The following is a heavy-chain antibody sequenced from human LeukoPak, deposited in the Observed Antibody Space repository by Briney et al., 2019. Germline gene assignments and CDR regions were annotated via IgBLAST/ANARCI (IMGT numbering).Heavy chain of an antibody. CDR1: GATFSSYA. J-gene: IGHJ4*02. CDR2: ITPLFGAP. D-gene: IGHD4-23*01. V-gene: IGHV1-69*06. Sequence: SVKVSCKASGATFSSYAITWVRQAPGQGLEWVGGITPLFGAPPYGENFQGRVTFTADRATNTAYMELSSLESEDTATYYCANAVVSDSGFYFDNWGQGTLVTVSS. CDR3: ANAVVSDSGFYFDN.